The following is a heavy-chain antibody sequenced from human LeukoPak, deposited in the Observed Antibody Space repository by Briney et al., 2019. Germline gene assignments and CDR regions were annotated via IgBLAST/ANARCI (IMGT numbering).Heavy chain of an antibody. CDR3: ATYYCSTTSCYPYFFDH. V-gene: IGHV1-18*01. D-gene: IGHD2-2*01. J-gene: IGHJ4*02. Sequence: ASVKVSCKASGYPFTRYGISWVRRAPGQGLEWMGWINPDNGNTKYAQKFQGRVTMTTDTSTSTAHMELRSLRSDDTAVYYCATYYCSTTSCYPYFFDHWGQGTLVTVSS. CDR2: INPDNGNT. CDR1: GYPFTRYG.